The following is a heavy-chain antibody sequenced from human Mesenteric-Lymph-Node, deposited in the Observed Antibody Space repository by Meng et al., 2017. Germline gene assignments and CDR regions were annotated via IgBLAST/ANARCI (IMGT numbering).Heavy chain of an antibody. Sequence: QVPLQGAGPGLVKPSDTLSLTCAVSGYSISSTNWWGWIWQPPGKGLEWIGYIYYSGSTSYNPSLKSRVTMSVDTSKNQFSLNLNSVTAVDTAVYYCARNVPGTSAYYDWGQGTLVTVSS. J-gene: IGHJ4*02. CDR1: GYSISSTNW. CDR2: IYYSGST. V-gene: IGHV4-28*01. CDR3: ARNVPGTSAYYD. D-gene: IGHD3-22*01.